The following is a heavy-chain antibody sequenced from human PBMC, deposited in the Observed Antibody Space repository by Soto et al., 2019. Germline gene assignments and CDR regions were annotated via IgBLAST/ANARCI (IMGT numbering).Heavy chain of an antibody. J-gene: IGHJ6*02. D-gene: IGHD3-3*01. V-gene: IGHV4-59*08. CDR2: IYYSGST. CDR3: GGLLWGSDGMDV. CDR1: GASISSYY. Sequence: SETLSLTCTVSGASISSYYWSWIRQPPGKGLEWIGHIYYSGSTYYNPSLKSRVTISVDTSKNQFSLKLSSVTAADTAVYYCGGLLWGSDGMDVWGQGTTVTVSS.